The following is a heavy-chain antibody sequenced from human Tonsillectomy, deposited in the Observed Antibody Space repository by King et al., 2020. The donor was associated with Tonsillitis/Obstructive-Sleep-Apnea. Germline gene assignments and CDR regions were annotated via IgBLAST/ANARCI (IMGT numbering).Heavy chain of an antibody. D-gene: IGHD1-26*01. V-gene: IGHV3-7*04. Sequence: VQLVESGGGLVQPGGSLRLSCAASGFTFSSYWMSWVRQAPGKGLEWVANIKQDGSEKYYVDSVKGRFTISRDNAKNSLYLQMNSLRAEDTAVYYCARVVRVVGARLFDPWGQGTLVTVSS. CDR2: IKQDGSEK. CDR3: ARVVRVVGARLFDP. J-gene: IGHJ5*02. CDR1: GFTFSSYW.